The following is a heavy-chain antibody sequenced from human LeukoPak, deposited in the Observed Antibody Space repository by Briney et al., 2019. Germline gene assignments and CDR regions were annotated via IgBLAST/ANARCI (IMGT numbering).Heavy chain of an antibody. D-gene: IGHD2-21*02. CDR3: AKDRFRVTSFDY. V-gene: IGHV3-23*01. CDR1: GFTFSSYA. CDR2: ISGSGGST. J-gene: IGHJ4*02. Sequence: GGSLRLSCAASGFTFSSYAMSWVRQAPGKGLEWVSAISGSGGSTYYADSVKGRFTISRDNSKNTLYLQMNSPRAEDTAVYYCAKDRFRVTSFDYWGQGTLVTVSS.